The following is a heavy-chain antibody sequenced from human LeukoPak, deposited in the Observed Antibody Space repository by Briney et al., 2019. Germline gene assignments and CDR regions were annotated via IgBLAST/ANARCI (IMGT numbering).Heavy chain of an antibody. CDR2: IIPIFGTA. J-gene: IGHJ4*02. CDR3: AREFGQDDFWSGFDY. Sequence: SVKVSCKASGGAFSSYAISWVRQAPGQGLEWMGGIIPIFGTANYAQKFQGRVTITADVSTSTAYMELSSLRSEDTAVYYCAREFGQDDFWSGFDYWGQGTLVTVSS. V-gene: IGHV1-69*13. CDR1: GGAFSSYA. D-gene: IGHD3-3*01.